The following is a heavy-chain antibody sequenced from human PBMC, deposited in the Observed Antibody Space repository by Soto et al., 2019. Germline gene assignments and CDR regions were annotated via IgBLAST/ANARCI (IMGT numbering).Heavy chain of an antibody. CDR1: GFSLSTSGVG. V-gene: IGHV2-5*02. Sequence: QITLKESGPTLVKPTQSLTLTCTFSGFSLSTSGVGVGWMRQPPGKALEWLALIYWDDDKRYSPSLKSRLTITKDTSKNQVVLTMTNMDPEDTATYYCAHIEGSGADFDYWGQGTLVTVSS. D-gene: IGHD1-26*01. CDR3: AHIEGSGADFDY. J-gene: IGHJ4*02. CDR2: IYWDDDK.